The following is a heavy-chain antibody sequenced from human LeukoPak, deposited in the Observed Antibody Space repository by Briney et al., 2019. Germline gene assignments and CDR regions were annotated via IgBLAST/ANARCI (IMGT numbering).Heavy chain of an antibody. J-gene: IGHJ6*03. CDR3: ARVDRYHYYLDV. Sequence: ASVKVSCKASGGTFSTFSITWVRQAPGQGLEGMGGIIPVFGTANYAQQFQGRVTVATDESTSTAYLELSSLRSEDTAIYYCARVDRYHYYLDVWGKGTTVTVSS. CDR1: GGTFSTFS. CDR2: IIPVFGTA. V-gene: IGHV1-69*05.